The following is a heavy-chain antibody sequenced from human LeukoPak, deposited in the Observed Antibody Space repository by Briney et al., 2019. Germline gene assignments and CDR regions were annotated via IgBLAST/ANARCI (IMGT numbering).Heavy chain of an antibody. CDR3: ARAGSIAAAAD. D-gene: IGHD6-13*01. J-gene: IGHJ4*02. CDR1: GGSISSYY. V-gene: IGHV4-4*07. CDR2: IYTSGST. Sequence: SETLSLTCTVSGGSISSYYWSWIRQPAGKGLEWIGRIYTSGSTNYNPSLKSRVTISVDKSKSQFSLKLSSVTAADTAVYYCARAGSIAAAADWGQGTLVTVSS.